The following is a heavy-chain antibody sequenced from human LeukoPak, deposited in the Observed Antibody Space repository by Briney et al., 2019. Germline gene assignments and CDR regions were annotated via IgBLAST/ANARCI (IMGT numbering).Heavy chain of an antibody. Sequence: ASVKVSCKASGGTFSSYAISWVRQAPGQGLDWMGRIIPIFGTANYAQKFQGRVTITTDESTSTAYMELSSLRSEDTAVYYCARSPPSGYPIYYYYYMDVWGKGTTVTVSS. CDR3: ARSPPSGYPIYYYYYMDV. V-gene: IGHV1-69*05. CDR1: GGTFSSYA. CDR2: IIPIFGTA. J-gene: IGHJ6*03. D-gene: IGHD3-3*01.